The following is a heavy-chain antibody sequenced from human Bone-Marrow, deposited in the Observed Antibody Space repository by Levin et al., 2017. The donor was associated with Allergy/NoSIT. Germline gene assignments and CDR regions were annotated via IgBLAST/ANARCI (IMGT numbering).Heavy chain of an antibody. J-gene: IGHJ3*01. D-gene: IGHD1-26*01. Sequence: SGPTLVKPTQTLTLTCAVSGVSLTTSGVGVGWVRPPPGKALESLAVIFWDDDQRLSPSLKSRLTITRDTSKNLVVLMMTNVDPADTATYYCAHRRPWEGAFDVWGQGTMVTVSS. CDR2: IFWDDDQ. V-gene: IGHV2-5*02. CDR1: GVSLTTSGVG. CDR3: AHRRPWEGAFDV.